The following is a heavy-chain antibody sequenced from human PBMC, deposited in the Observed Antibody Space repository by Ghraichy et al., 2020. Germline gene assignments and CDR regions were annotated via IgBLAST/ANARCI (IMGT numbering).Heavy chain of an antibody. Sequence: ESLNISCSVSSASPINTDDLWAWIRQSPGKGLEWIGTISFSGTTYYSPSLKSRVTLSIDMSRKYFSLRLASVTGADTAVYYCARLREATSFFDYWGRGTPVTVSS. CDR2: ISFSGTT. V-gene: IGHV4-39*02. CDR1: SASPINTDDL. CDR3: ARLREATSFFDY. J-gene: IGHJ4*02.